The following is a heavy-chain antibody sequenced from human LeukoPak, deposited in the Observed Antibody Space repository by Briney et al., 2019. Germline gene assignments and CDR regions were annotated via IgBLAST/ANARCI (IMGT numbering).Heavy chain of an antibody. CDR3: AREPEGYCSSTSCYIRGNWFDP. CDR2: ISSSSSYI. D-gene: IGHD2-2*02. CDR1: GFTFSSYS. J-gene: IGHJ5*02. Sequence: GGSLRLSCAASGFTFSSYSMNWVRQAPGKGLEWVSSISSSSSYIYYADSVKGRFTISRDNAKNSLYLQMNSLRADDTAVYYCAREPEGYCSSTSCYIRGNWFDPWGQGTLVTVSS. V-gene: IGHV3-21*01.